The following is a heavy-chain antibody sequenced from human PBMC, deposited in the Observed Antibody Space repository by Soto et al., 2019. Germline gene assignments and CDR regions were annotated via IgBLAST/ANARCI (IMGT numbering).Heavy chain of an antibody. J-gene: IGHJ6*02. CDR1: GGTFSSYA. Sequence: SVKVSCKASGGTFSSYAISWVRQAPGQGLEWMGGIIPIFGTANYAQKFQGRVTITADESTSTAYMELSSLRSEDTAVYYCAISGYDFDWDYYGMDVWGQGTTVTVSS. D-gene: IGHD5-12*01. V-gene: IGHV1-69*13. CDR2: IIPIFGTA. CDR3: AISGYDFDWDYYGMDV.